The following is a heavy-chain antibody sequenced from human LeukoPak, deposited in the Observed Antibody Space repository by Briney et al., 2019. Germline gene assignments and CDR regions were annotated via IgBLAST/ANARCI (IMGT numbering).Heavy chain of an antibody. CDR3: ARGGLVRGSLNSLTGFDI. J-gene: IGHJ3*02. V-gene: IGHV6-1*01. CDR2: IYYRSQWYN. D-gene: IGHD3-10*01. Sequence: SQTLSLTCDISGDIFSSASAGWNWIRQSPSRGLEWLGRIYYRSQWYNDDAVSVKSRITINPDTAKTQFSLHLNSVTPDDPALYYCARGGLVRGSLNSLTGFDIWGQGTMVTVSS. CDR1: GDIFSSASAG.